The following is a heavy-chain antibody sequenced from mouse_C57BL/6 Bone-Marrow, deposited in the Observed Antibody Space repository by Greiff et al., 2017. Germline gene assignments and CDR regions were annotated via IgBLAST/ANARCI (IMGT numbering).Heavy chain of an antibody. Sequence: EVQLQQSGGGLVQPGGSMKLSCAASGFTFSDAWMDWVRQSPEKGLEWVAEIRNKANNHATYYAESVKGRFTISRDDSKSSVYLQMNSLRAEDTGIYYCTRDFLYYFDYWGQGTTLTVSS. CDR3: TRDFLYYFDY. V-gene: IGHV6-6*01. CDR2: IRNKANNHAT. CDR1: GFTFSDAW. J-gene: IGHJ2*01.